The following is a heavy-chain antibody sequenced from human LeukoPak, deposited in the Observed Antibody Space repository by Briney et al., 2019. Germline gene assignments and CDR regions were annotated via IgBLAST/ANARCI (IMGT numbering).Heavy chain of an antibody. CDR3: ARGYCSGGSCWDPFDY. CDR2: INAGNGNT. CDR1: GYTLTSYA. V-gene: IGHV1-3*01. J-gene: IGHJ4*02. Sequence: GASVKVSCKASGYTLTSYAMHWVRQAPGQRLEWMGWINAGNGNTKYSQKFQGRVTITRDTSASTAYMELSSLRSEDTAVSYCARGYCSGGSCWDPFDYWGQGTLVTVSS. D-gene: IGHD2-15*01.